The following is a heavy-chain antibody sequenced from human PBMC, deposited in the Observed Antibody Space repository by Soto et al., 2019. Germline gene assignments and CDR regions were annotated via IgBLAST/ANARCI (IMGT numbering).Heavy chain of an antibody. J-gene: IGHJ5*01. CDR3: ARRGSGHTCDS. V-gene: IGHV4-39*01. Sequence: QLQLQEPGPGLAKPSEALSLTCGVSAASISRTGFRWGWIRQRPGPGLEWFGRIYDAGTTFYNPSLKSHVTTAADTSTIHFSLRLSSVTAAGTACYYCARRGSGHTCDSCGQGTLVTVSS. CDR2: IYDAGTT. D-gene: IGHD3-10*01. CDR1: AASISRTGFR.